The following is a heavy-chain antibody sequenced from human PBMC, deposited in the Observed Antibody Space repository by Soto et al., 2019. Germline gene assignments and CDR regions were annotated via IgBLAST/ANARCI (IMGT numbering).Heavy chain of an antibody. CDR2: IYYSGST. Sequence: KASETLSLTCTVSGGSISSYYWSWIRQPPGKGLEWIGYIYYSGSTNYNPSLKSRVTISVDTSKNQFSLKLSSVTAADTAVYYCARFYNWGFDYWGQGTLVTVSS. CDR3: ARFYNWGFDY. CDR1: GGSISSYY. D-gene: IGHD1-1*01. J-gene: IGHJ4*02. V-gene: IGHV4-59*01.